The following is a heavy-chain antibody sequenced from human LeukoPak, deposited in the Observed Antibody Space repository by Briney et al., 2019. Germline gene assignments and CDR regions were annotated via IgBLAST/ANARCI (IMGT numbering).Heavy chain of an antibody. CDR1: GYTFTSYG. D-gene: IGHD2-2*01. Sequence: GASVKVSCKASGYTFTSYGISWVRQAPGQGLEWMGWISAYNGNTNYAQKLQGRVTMTTDTSTSTAYMELRSLRSDDTAVYYCARVGYCSSTSCSNWFDPWGQGTSVTVSS. V-gene: IGHV1-18*01. CDR3: ARVGYCSSTSCSNWFDP. J-gene: IGHJ5*02. CDR2: ISAYNGNT.